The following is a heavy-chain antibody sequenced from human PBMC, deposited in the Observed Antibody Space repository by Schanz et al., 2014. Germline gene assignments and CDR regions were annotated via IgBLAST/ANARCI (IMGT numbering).Heavy chain of an antibody. Sequence: EVQLLESGGGLVQPGGSLRLSCSASTFTFDHYAMTWVRQAPGKGLEWVAAVSSRSDEIKYADSVRGRFTISRDHSRSTMYLQMNSLRAEDTAVYFCAKDLGVDCGDGCFNWYFDLWGRGTLVTVAS. D-gene: IGHD2-21*02. CDR3: AKDLGVDCGDGCFNWYFDL. V-gene: IGHV3-23*05. J-gene: IGHJ2*01. CDR2: VSSRSDEI. CDR1: TFTFDHYA.